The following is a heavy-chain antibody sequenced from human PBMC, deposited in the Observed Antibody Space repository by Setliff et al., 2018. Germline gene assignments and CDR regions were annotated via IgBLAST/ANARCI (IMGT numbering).Heavy chain of an antibody. J-gene: IGHJ4*02. CDR1: GFTFRDYG. CDR2: TNWNGDDI. Sequence: PGGSLRLSCAASGFTFRDYGMNWVRQVPGKGLEWVSGTNWNGDDISYADSVRGRFTISRDNARNSLHLQMNDVRREDAAIYFCVRGLSDRVNWFAFDYWGQGTLVTVSS. D-gene: IGHD1-1*01. CDR3: VRGLSDRVNWFAFDY. V-gene: IGHV3-20*04.